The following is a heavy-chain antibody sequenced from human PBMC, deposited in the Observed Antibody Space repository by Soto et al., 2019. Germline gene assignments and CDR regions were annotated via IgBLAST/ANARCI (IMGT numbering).Heavy chain of an antibody. CDR2: ISGSGGST. V-gene: IGHV3-23*01. Sequence: AGGSLRLSCAASGFTFSSYAMSWVRQAPGKGLEWVSAISGSGGSTYYADSVKGRFTISRDNSKNTLYLQMNSLRAEDTAVYYCAKDQSPYYYGSGDYGMDVWGQGTTVTVSS. CDR3: AKDQSPYYYGSGDYGMDV. CDR1: GFTFSSYA. D-gene: IGHD3-10*01. J-gene: IGHJ6*02.